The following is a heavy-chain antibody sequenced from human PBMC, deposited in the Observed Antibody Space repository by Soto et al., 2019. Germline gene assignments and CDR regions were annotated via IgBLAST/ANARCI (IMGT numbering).Heavy chain of an antibody. J-gene: IGHJ4*02. CDR2: IKQDGSEA. CDR1: GFIFSNFW. V-gene: IGHV3-7*01. Sequence: EVQLLESGGGLVQPGGSLRLSCAASGFIFSNFWMNWVRQAPGKGLEWVATIKQDGSEAHYVDSVKGRFTISRDNAKNSVYLQMNSLRAEDTAVYYCAILSIAAPLDYWGQGSLVTVSS. D-gene: IGHD6-13*01. CDR3: AILSIAAPLDY.